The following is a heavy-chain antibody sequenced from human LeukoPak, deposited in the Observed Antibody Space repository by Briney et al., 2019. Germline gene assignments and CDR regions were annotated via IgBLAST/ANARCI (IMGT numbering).Heavy chain of an antibody. Sequence: SETLSLTCTVSGGSISTYYWSWIRQPPGKGLEWIGSIYYSGSTYYNPSLKSRVTISVDTSKNQFSLKLSSVTAADTAVYYCARHGNIVVVPAAFDFWGQGTLVTVSS. V-gene: IGHV4-59*08. CDR3: ARHGNIVVVPAAFDF. CDR1: GGSISTYY. D-gene: IGHD2-2*01. CDR2: IYYSGST. J-gene: IGHJ4*02.